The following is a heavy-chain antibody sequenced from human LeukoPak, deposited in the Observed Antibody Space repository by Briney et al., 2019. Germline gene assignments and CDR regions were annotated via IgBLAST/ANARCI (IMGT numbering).Heavy chain of an antibody. CDR1: GGSISSGDYY. CDR3: ARRGYCSSTSCMKFDP. D-gene: IGHD2-2*01. CDR2: IYYSGST. Sequence: SETLSLTCTVSGGSISSGDYYWSWIRQPPGKGLEWIGYIYYSGSTYYNPSLKSRVTISVDTSKNQFSLKLSSVTAADTAAYYCARRGYCSSTSCMKFDPRGQGTLVTVSS. J-gene: IGHJ5*02. V-gene: IGHV4-30-4*01.